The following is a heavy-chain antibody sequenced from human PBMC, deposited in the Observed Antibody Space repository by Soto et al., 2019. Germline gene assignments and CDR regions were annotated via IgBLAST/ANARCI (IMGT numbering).Heavy chain of an antibody. Sequence: SETLSLTCTVSGGSISSGGYYWSWIRQHPGKGLEWIGYIYYSGSTYYNPSLKSRVTISVDTSKNQFSLKLSSVTAADTAVYYCARDLPLESVSHAFDIWGQGTMVTVSS. D-gene: IGHD4-17*01. CDR2: IYYSGST. CDR3: ARDLPLESVSHAFDI. V-gene: IGHV4-31*03. CDR1: GGSISSGGYY. J-gene: IGHJ3*02.